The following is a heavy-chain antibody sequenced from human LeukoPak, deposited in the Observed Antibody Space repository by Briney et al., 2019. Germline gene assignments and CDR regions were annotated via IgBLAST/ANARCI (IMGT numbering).Heavy chain of an antibody. J-gene: IGHJ4*02. Sequence: SETLSLTCTVSGASINTYYWSWIRQPPGKGLEWIGYIYYSGTTSYNPSLKTRVTISFDTSKNQFSLKLSSVTAADTAVYYCARVLMPMASQHYFDHWGQGTLVTVSS. D-gene: IGHD3-16*01. CDR1: GASINTYY. V-gene: IGHV4-59*01. CDR2: IYYSGTT. CDR3: ARVLMPMASQHYFDH.